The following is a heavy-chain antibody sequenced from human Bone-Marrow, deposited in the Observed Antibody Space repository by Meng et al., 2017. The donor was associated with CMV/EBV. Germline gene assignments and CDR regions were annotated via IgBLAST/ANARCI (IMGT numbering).Heavy chain of an antibody. J-gene: IGHJ5*02. Sequence: ASVKVSCKASGYTFTSYDINWVRQATGQGLEWMGWMNPNSGNTGYAQKFRGRVTMTRNTSISTAYMELSSLRSEDTAVYYCARGRVVVVPAARWFDPWGQGTLVTVSS. CDR3: ARGRVVVVPAARWFDP. CDR1: GYTFTSYD. D-gene: IGHD2-2*01. CDR2: MNPNSGNT. V-gene: IGHV1-8*01.